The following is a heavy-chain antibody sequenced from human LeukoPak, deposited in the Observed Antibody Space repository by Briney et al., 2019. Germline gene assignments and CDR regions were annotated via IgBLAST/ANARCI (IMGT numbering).Heavy chain of an antibody. J-gene: IGHJ6*02. CDR3: ATWAFYHDLDV. CDR1: GFALDAYA. V-gene: IGHV3-43*02. CDR2: INADGSRT. Sequence: GGSLRLSCVASGFALDAYAMHWVRQVRGKGLEWVSLINADGSRTYYADSVKGRFTISRDNYKNSLYLQMTSLRPEDSALYYCATWAFYHDLDVWGRGTTVTVSS. D-gene: IGHD3-3*01.